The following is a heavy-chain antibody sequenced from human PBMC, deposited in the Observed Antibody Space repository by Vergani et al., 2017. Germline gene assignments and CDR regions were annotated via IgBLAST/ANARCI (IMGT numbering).Heavy chain of an antibody. CDR2: IYWDDDK. CDR1: GFSLSTSGVG. V-gene: IGHV2-5*02. J-gene: IGHJ4*02. CDR3: ARTYYYGSGSYYTSLFDY. D-gene: IGHD3-10*01. Sequence: QITLKESGPTLVKPTQTLTLTCTFSGFSLSTSGVGVGWIRQPPGKALEWLALIYWDDDKRYSPSLKSRLTITKDTSKHQVVLTMTNMDPVDTATYYCARTYYYGSGSYYTSLFDYWGQGTLVTVSS.